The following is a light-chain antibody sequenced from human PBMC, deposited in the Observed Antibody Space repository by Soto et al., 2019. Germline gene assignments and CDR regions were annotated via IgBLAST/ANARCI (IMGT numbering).Light chain of an antibody. CDR3: QQRANWPLTT. CDR2: DAS. Sequence: EIVLTQSPGTLSLSPGEGATLSCRASQSVSNFLAWYQQKPGQAPRLLIYDASNRATGIPARFSGSGSGTDFTLTIRSLEPEDFAIYYCQQRANWPLTTFGHGTRLEI. CDR1: QSVSNF. V-gene: IGKV3-11*01. J-gene: IGKJ5*01.